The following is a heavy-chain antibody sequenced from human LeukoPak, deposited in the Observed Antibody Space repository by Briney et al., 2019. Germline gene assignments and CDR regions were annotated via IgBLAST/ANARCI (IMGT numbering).Heavy chain of an antibody. CDR1: GGSISSGSYY. D-gene: IGHD3-3*01. CDR3: ARGGFLVQNHFDP. CDR2: IHRSGST. V-gene: IGHV4-61*02. J-gene: IGHJ5*02. Sequence: SQTLSLTCTVSGGSISSGSYYWSWIRQPAGKGLEWIGRIHRSGSTAYNPSVKSRVTISVDTSKNQFSLKLNPVTAADTAVYYCARGGFLVQNHFDPWGQGTLVTVSS.